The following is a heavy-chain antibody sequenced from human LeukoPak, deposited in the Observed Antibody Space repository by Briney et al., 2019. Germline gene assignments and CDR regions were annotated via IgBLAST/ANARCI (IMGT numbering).Heavy chain of an antibody. CDR1: GFTFEEYA. CDR2: ISWNSGSI. V-gene: IGHV3-9*01. J-gene: IGHJ4*02. D-gene: IGHD5-24*01. Sequence: GGSLRLSCAASGFTFEEYAMHWVRQAPGKGLEWVSGISWNSGSIGYADSVKGRFTISRDNAKNSLYLQMNSLRAEDTALYYCAKDHVRDGYTYFSPLDYWGQGTLVTVSS. CDR3: AKDHVRDGYTYFSPLDY.